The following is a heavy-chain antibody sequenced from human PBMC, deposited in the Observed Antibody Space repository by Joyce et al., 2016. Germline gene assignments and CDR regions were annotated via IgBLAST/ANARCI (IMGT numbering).Heavy chain of an antibody. CDR2: SGTAGDP. CDR1: GFTFSAYE. CDR3: ARERGGGMSAFDI. Sequence: EVQLVEAGGALVQPGGSLRLSCEASGFTFSAYEIHWVRQTTGKGLEWVSASGTAGDPYYAGSVKGRFTISRENAKSSLFLQMNSLRAEDTAVYYCARERGGGMSAFDIWGQGTMVTVSS. J-gene: IGHJ3*02. D-gene: IGHD3-16*01. V-gene: IGHV3-13*05.